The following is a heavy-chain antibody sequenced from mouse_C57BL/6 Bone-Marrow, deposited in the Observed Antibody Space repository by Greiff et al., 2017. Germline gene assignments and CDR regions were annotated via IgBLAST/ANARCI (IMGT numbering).Heavy chain of an antibody. CDR3: ARQAYDEYFDY. J-gene: IGHJ2*01. CDR1: GFTFSSYG. V-gene: IGHV5-6*01. CDR2: ISSGGSYT. Sequence: EVQLVESGGDLVKPGGSLKLSCAASGFTFSSYGMSWVRQTPDKRLEWVATISSGGSYTYYPDSVKGRFTISRDNAKNTLYLQMSSLKSEDTAMYYCARQAYDEYFDYWGQGTTLTVSS. D-gene: IGHD2-3*01.